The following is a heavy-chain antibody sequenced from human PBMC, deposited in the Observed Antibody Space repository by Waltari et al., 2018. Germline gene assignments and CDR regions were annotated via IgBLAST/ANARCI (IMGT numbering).Heavy chain of an antibody. Sequence: QVQLVQSGAEVKKPGASVKVSCKASGDTFTNSDINWVRQAPGQGLEGRGWINPQRVKIGDAQKFPGRGTTTMDISINTAYMELSRLTSEDTAVYYCAAEKWERQGGYYYFGMDVWGQGTTVTVSS. J-gene: IGHJ6*02. CDR3: AAEKWERQGGYYYFGMDV. V-gene: IGHV1-8*01. CDR1: GDTFTNSD. D-gene: IGHD1-26*01. CDR2: INPQRVKI.